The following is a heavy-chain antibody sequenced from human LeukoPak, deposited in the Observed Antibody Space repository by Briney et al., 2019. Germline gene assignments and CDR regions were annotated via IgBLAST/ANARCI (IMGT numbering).Heavy chain of an antibody. CDR3: ARGGRHSPVTSNWFDP. V-gene: IGHV4-38-2*01. Sequence: PSETLSLTCAVSGYSISSGYYWGWIRQPPGKGLEWIGTIYHSGSTYYNPSLKSRVTISVDTSKNHFSLNLNAVTAADTAVYYCARGGRHSPVTSNWFDPWGQGTLVTVSP. CDR1: GYSISSGYY. CDR2: IYHSGST. D-gene: IGHD4-17*01. J-gene: IGHJ5*02.